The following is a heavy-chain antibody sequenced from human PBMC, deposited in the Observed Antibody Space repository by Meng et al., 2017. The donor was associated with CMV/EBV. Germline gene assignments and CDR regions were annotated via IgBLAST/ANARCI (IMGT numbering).Heavy chain of an antibody. Sequence: SQTLSLTCAVYGGSFSGYYWSWIRQPPGKGLEWIGEINHSRSTNYNPSLKSRVTISVDTSKNQFSLKLSPVTAADTAVYYCARAKTMDYWGQGTLVTVSS. V-gene: IGHV4-34*01. CDR2: INHSRST. J-gene: IGHJ4*02. CDR3: ARAKTMDY. CDR1: GGSFSGYY. D-gene: IGHD1-14*01.